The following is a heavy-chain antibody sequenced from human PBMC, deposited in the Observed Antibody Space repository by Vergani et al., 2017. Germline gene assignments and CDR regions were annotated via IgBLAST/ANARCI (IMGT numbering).Heavy chain of an antibody. CDR3: VNGYYYDQSGLASFDY. CDR1: GFTFSSDG. Sequence: QMQLVESGGGVIQPGGSLRLSCAASGFTFSSDGMQWVRQAPGKGLEWVAVISSDGSNKHYADSVKGRFTISRDNSQNTLYLQMDSLTAEDTAIYFCVNGYYYDQSGLASFDYWGQGTLVTVSS. J-gene: IGHJ4*02. D-gene: IGHD3-22*01. CDR2: ISSDGSNK. V-gene: IGHV3-30*02.